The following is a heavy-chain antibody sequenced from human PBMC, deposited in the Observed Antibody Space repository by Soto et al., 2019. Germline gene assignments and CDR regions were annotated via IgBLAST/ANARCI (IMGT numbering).Heavy chain of an antibody. Sequence: ASVKVSCKASGYTFTSYDINWVRQATGQGLEWMGWMNPNSGNTGYAQKFQGRVTMTRNTSISTAYMELSSLRSEDTAVYYCARADGGSSVPYYYMDVWGKGTTVTVSS. CDR3: ARADGGSSVPYYYMDV. D-gene: IGHD6-6*01. CDR1: GYTFTSYD. J-gene: IGHJ6*03. V-gene: IGHV1-8*01. CDR2: MNPNSGNT.